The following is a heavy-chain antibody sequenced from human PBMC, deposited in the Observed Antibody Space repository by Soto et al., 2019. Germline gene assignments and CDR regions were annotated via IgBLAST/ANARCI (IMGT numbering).Heavy chain of an antibody. CDR3: ARELHYDSSGYYYVGRYFDL. CDR1: GGSISSGGYY. CDR2: IYYSGST. D-gene: IGHD3-22*01. Sequence: QVQLQESGPGLVKPSQTLSLTCTVSGGSISSGGYYWSWIRQHPGKGLEWIGYIYYSGSTYYNPSLKSRVTISVDTSKNQFSLKLSSVTAADTAVYYCARELHYDSSGYYYVGRYFDLWGRGTLVTVSS. J-gene: IGHJ2*01. V-gene: IGHV4-31*03.